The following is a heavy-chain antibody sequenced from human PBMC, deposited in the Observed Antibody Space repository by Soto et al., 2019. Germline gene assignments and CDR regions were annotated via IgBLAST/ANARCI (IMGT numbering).Heavy chain of an antibody. CDR1: GYSFTSYW. J-gene: IGHJ6*02. Sequence: PGESLKISCKGSGYSFTSYWIGWVRQMPGKGLEWMGIIYPGDSDTRYSPSFQGQVTISADKSISTAYLQWSSLKASDTAMYYCARTAAAGKYYYGTDVWGQGNTVTVSS. CDR3: ARTAAAGKYYYGTDV. D-gene: IGHD6-13*01. V-gene: IGHV5-51*01. CDR2: IYPGDSDT.